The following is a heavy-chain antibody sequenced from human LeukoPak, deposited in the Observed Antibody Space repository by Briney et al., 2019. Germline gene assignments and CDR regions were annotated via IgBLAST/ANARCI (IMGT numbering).Heavy chain of an antibody. CDR3: VRHDGRGGATMGSLDS. D-gene: IGHD5-12*01. V-gene: IGHV4-39*01. J-gene: IGHJ4*02. Sequence: PSETLSLTCTVSGGSISGGSHHWGWFRQSPGKGLEWIGSLYLSRTTYYNPSLNSRVTTSVDTSKNQFSLQLNSVTAADTAVYYCVRHDGRGGATMGSLDSWGQGSLVTVSS. CDR1: GGSISGGSHH. CDR2: LYLSRTT.